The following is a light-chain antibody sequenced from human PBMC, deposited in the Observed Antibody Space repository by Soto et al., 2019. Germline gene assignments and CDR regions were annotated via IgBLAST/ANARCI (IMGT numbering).Light chain of an antibody. CDR1: TGEVTSGYY. V-gene: IGLV7-43*01. J-gene: IGLJ3*02. CDR2: STT. CDR3: LLYYGGAQLWV. Sequence: QAVVTQEPSLTVSPGGTVTLTCASSTGEVTSGYYPNWFQQKPGQAPRPLIYSTTNKHSWTPARFSGSLLGGKAALTLSGVQPEDEAEYYCLLYYGGAQLWVFGGGTKLTVL.